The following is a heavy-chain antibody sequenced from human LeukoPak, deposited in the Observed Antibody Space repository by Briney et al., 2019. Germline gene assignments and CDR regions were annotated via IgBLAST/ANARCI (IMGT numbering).Heavy chain of an antibody. D-gene: IGHD2-15*01. CDR3: TRYCSGGSCYTNYYFDY. Sequence: PGGSLRLSCAASGFTFSSYSMNWFRQAPGKGLEWVGFIRSKAYGGTTEYAASVKGRFTISRDDSKSIAYLQMNSLKTEDTAVYYCTRYCSGGSCYTNYYFDYWGQGTLVTVSS. V-gene: IGHV3-49*03. J-gene: IGHJ4*02. CDR1: GFTFSSYS. CDR2: IRSKAYGGTT.